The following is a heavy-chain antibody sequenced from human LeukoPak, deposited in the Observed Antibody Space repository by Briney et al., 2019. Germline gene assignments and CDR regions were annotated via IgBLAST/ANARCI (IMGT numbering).Heavy chain of an antibody. CDR3: AKDRYDFWSGYYTGYYFDY. CDR2: ISGSGGST. Sequence: SCKASGGTFSSYAMNWVRQAPGKGLEWVSAISGSGGSTYYADSVKGRFTISRDNSKNTLYLQMNSLRAEDTAVYYCAKDRYDFWSGYYTGYYFDYWGQGTLVTVSS. CDR1: GGTFSSYA. J-gene: IGHJ4*02. D-gene: IGHD3-3*01. V-gene: IGHV3-23*01.